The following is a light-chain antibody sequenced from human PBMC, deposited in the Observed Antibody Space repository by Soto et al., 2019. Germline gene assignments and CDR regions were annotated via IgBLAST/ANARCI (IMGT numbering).Light chain of an antibody. CDR2: GAS. V-gene: IGKV3-20*01. CDR3: QQYSGSPPTT. Sequence: EILLTQSPGTLSLSPGETATLSCRASQSVSSNYLAWYQQKPAQAPRLLIYGASSRATGIPDRFSGSGSGTDFTLTISRLEPEDFAVYYCQQYSGSPPTTFGQGTRLEIE. CDR1: QSVSSNY. J-gene: IGKJ5*01.